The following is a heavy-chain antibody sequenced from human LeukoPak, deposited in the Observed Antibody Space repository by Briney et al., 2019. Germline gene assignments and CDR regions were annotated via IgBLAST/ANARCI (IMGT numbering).Heavy chain of an antibody. CDR3: AREPAPSIVVVTANGMDV. D-gene: IGHD2-21*02. CDR2: INPSGGST. J-gene: IGHJ6*02. V-gene: IGHV1-46*01. CDR1: GYTFTSYY. Sequence: ASVKVSCKASGYTFTSYYMHWVRQGPGQGLEWMGIINPSGGSTSYAQKFQGRVTMTRDTSTSTVYMALSSLRSEDTAVYYCAREPAPSIVVVTANGMDVWGQGTTVTVSS.